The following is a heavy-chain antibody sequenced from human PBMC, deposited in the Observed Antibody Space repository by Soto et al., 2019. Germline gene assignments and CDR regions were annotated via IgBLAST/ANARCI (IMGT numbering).Heavy chain of an antibody. D-gene: IGHD2-8*01. CDR1: GGSISSGGYY. V-gene: IGHV4-31*03. Sequence: SETLSLTCTVSGGSISSGGYYWSWIRQHPGKGLEWIGYIYYSGSTYYNPSLKSRVTISVDTSKNQFPLKLSSVTAADTAVYYCAREEAPQWFTKGYYGMDVWGQGTTVTVSS. J-gene: IGHJ6*02. CDR3: AREEAPQWFTKGYYGMDV. CDR2: IYYSGST.